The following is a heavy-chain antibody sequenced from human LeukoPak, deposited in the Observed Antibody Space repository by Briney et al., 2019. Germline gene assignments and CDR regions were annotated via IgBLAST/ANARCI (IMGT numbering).Heavy chain of an antibody. CDR1: GFIFSTYE. CDR2: ISSSGSTI. V-gene: IGHV3-48*03. J-gene: IGHJ3*02. CDR3: ARSPYSESYYGDAFDI. D-gene: IGHD1-26*01. Sequence: GGSLRLSCATSGFIFSTYEMNWVRQAPGKGLECVSSISSSGSTIYYTDSVKGRFTISRDNAKNSLYLQMNSLRAEDTAVYYCARSPYSESYYGDAFDIWGQGTMVTVSS.